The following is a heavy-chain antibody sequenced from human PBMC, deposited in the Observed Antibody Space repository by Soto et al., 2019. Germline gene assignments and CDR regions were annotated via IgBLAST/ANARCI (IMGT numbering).Heavy chain of an antibody. Sequence: QVQLQESGPGLVKPSETLSLTCTVSGGSVSSGSYYWSWIRQPPGKGLEWIGYIYYSGSTNYNPSLESRFTISVDTSKNQFSLKMSSVTAADTAVYYCARGRQLWLPYAFDIWGQGTMVTVS. CDR3: ARGRQLWLPYAFDI. CDR1: GGSVSSGSYY. V-gene: IGHV4-61*01. CDR2: IYYSGST. D-gene: IGHD5-18*01. J-gene: IGHJ3*02.